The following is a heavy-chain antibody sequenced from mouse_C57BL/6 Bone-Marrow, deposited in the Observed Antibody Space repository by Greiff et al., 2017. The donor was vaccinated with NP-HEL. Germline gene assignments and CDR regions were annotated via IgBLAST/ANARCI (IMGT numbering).Heavy chain of an antibody. D-gene: IGHD2-2*01. CDR3: VRQWLRRDWYFDV. Sequence: EVKVVESGGGLVQPKGSLKLSCAASGFSFTTYAMNWVRQAPGQGLEWVARISSKSNNTATYYADSVKARFTISRAYSASILYLQMNNLRTEDTAKYDFVRQWLRRDWYFDVWGTGTTVTVSS. CDR1: GFSFTTYA. CDR2: ISSKSNNTAT. V-gene: IGHV10-1*01. J-gene: IGHJ1*03.